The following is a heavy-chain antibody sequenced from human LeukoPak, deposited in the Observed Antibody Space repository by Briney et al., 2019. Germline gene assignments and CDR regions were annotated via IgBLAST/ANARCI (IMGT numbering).Heavy chain of an antibody. CDR2: LYDSGDT. Sequence: GGSLRLSCAASVFSVSTSYMSWVRHAPWKGLEYVLVLYDSGDTYYAESVKGRFTISRDNSKNTVYLQMNSLRVEDTAVYYCARAAYDSGGYTANHDFWGQGTLVTVSS. CDR3: ARAAYDSGGYTANHDF. V-gene: IGHV3-53*01. CDR1: VFSVSTSY. D-gene: IGHD3-22*01. J-gene: IGHJ4*02.